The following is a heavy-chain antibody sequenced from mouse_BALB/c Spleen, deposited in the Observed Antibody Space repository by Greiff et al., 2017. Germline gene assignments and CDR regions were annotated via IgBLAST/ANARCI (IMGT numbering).Heavy chain of an antibody. V-gene: IGHV5-4*02. Sequence: EVKVVESGGGLVKPGGSLKLSCAASGFTFSDYYMYWVRQTPEKRLEWVATISDGGSYTYYPDSVKGRFTISRDNAKNNLYLQMSSLKSEDTAMYYCARDDYGSSYYAMDYWGQGTSVTVSS. CDR1: GFTFSDYY. CDR2: ISDGGSYT. D-gene: IGHD1-1*01. J-gene: IGHJ4*01. CDR3: ARDDYGSSYYAMDY.